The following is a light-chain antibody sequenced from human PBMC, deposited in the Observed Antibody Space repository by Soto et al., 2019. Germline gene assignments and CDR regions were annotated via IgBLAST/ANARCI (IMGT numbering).Light chain of an antibody. CDR3: QQYHSDPIT. CDR1: RSVLSDANNQNY. V-gene: IGKV4-1*01. CDR2: WAS. J-gene: IGKJ5*01. Sequence: DFVMTQSPDSLAVSLGERATINCKSSRSVLSDANNQNYLAWFQQKPGQPPKLLLYWASTRESGVPDRFSGSGSGTDFTLTISSLQAEDVAVYYCQQYHSDPITFGQGTRLEIK.